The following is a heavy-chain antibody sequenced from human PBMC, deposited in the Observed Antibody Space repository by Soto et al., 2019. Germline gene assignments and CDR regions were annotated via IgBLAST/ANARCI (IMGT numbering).Heavy chain of an antibody. Sequence: QVQLVQSGAEVKKPGASVKVSCKTSGYTFTSYDINWVRQATGQWLEWMGWMNPNSGNTGYAQKFQGRVTMTRNTSMSTAYMELSSLRSEDTAVYYCARERTGTTSMDVWGQGTTVTVSS. J-gene: IGHJ6*02. D-gene: IGHD1-1*01. CDR1: GYTFTSYD. CDR2: MNPNSGNT. CDR3: ARERTGTTSMDV. V-gene: IGHV1-8*01.